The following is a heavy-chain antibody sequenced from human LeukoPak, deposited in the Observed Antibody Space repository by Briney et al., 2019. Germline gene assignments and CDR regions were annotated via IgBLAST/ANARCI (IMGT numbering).Heavy chain of an antibody. Sequence: GGSLRLSCAASGFTFSSYEMNWVRQAPGKGLEWVSYISSSGSTIYYADSVKGRFTISRDNAKNSLYLQMSSLRAEDTAVYYCARVFCSGGSCADYWGQGTLVTVSS. V-gene: IGHV3-48*03. D-gene: IGHD2-15*01. CDR1: GFTFSSYE. J-gene: IGHJ4*02. CDR3: ARVFCSGGSCADY. CDR2: ISSSGSTI.